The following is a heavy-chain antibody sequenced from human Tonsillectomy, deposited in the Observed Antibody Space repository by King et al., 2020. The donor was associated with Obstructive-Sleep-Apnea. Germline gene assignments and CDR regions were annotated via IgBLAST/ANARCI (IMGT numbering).Heavy chain of an antibody. Sequence: VQLVESGGGVVQPGGSLRLSCAASGFIFSDYGMHWVRQAPGKGLEWGALIWYDGGNKYYADSVKGRFTISRDNSKNTLYLQMNSLRVDDTAVYYCAKVGYGSMTVCDNWGQGTLVTVSS. CDR1: GFIFSDYG. V-gene: IGHV3-30*02. CDR2: IWYDGGNK. J-gene: IGHJ4*02. D-gene: IGHD5-12*01. CDR3: AKVGYGSMTVCDN.